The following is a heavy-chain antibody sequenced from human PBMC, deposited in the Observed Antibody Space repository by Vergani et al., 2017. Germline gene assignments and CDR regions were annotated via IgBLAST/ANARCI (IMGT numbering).Heavy chain of an antibody. CDR2: IIPIFGTA. D-gene: IGHD2-21*01. Sequence: QVQLVQSGAEVKQPGSSVKVSCKASGGTFSSYAISWVRQAPGQGLEWMGGIIPIFGTANYAQKFQGRVTITADESTSTAYMGLSSLRSEDTAVYYCARDRVAYCGGDCYLFDYWGQGTLVTVSS. CDR1: GGTFSSYA. V-gene: IGHV1-69*01. J-gene: IGHJ4*02. CDR3: ARDRVAYCGGDCYLFDY.